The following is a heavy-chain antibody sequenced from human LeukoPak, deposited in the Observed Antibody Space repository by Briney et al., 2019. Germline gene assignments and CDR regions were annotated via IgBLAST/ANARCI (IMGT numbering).Heavy chain of an antibody. J-gene: IGHJ6*02. V-gene: IGHV3-21*01. CDR3: ARGFVETVTTSWFYYYYYYGMDV. D-gene: IGHD4-17*01. CDR1: GFTFSHYS. CDR2: IRFTGSYI. Sequence: GGSLRLSCVASGFTFSHYSMNWVRQAPGKGLEWVSSIRFTGSYIYYADSVKGRFTISRDDAKNLLSLQMISLRAEDTAVYYCARGFVETVTTSWFYYYYYYGMDVWGQGTTVTVSS.